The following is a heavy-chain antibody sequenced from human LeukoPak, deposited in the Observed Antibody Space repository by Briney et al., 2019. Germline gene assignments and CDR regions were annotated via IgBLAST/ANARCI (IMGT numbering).Heavy chain of an antibody. CDR1: GFTVSSNY. J-gene: IGHJ5*02. Sequence: GGSLRLSCAASGFTVSSNYMSWVRQAPGKGLEWVSVIYSGGSTYYADSVKGRFTISRDNAKNSLYLQMNSLRAEDTAVYYCARDRLTYYDILTGPSGWFDPWGQGTLVTVSS. D-gene: IGHD3-9*01. CDR2: IYSGGST. V-gene: IGHV3-53*01. CDR3: ARDRLTYYDILTGPSGWFDP.